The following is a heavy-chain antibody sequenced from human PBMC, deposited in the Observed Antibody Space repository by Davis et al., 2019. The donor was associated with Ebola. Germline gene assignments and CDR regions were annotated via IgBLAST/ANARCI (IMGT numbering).Heavy chain of an antibody. CDR2: IGGSRGGT. J-gene: IGHJ4*02. CDR1: DFTFSTYG. V-gene: IGHV3-23*01. D-gene: IGHD2-2*02. Sequence: GESLKISCAASDFTFSTYGMSWVRQKPGKGLEWVSSIGGSRGGTYYADSVKGRFTISRDNSKNTLYLQMDSLRAEDTAVYYCAKGATPYQLLYGDYFDYWGQGTLVTVSS. CDR3: AKGATPYQLLYGDYFDY.